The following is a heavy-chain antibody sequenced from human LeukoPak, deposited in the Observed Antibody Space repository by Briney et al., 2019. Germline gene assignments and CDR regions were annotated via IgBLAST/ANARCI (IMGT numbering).Heavy chain of an antibody. CDR3: ARGQGQLWFGELVWYFDL. D-gene: IGHD3-10*01. Sequence: PSETLSLTCAVPGGSISSGGYSWSWIRQPPGKGLEWIGYIYHSGSTYYNPSLKSRVTISVDTSKNQFSLKLSSVTAADTAVYYCARGQGQLWFGELVWYFDLWGRGTLVTVSS. CDR1: GGSISSGGYS. V-gene: IGHV4-30-2*01. J-gene: IGHJ2*01. CDR2: IYHSGST.